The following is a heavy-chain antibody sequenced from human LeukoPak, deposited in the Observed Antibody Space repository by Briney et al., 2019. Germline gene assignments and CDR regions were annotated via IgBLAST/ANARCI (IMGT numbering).Heavy chain of an antibody. Sequence: PGGSLRLSCAASGFTFSSYAMSWVRQAPGKGLEWVSAISGSGGSTYYADSVKGRFTISRDNSKNTLYLQMNTLRAEDTAVYYCAKVLQVTGILACGMDVWGKGTTVSVSS. CDR1: GFTFSSYA. CDR3: AKVLQVTGILACGMDV. CDR2: ISGSGGST. V-gene: IGHV3-23*01. J-gene: IGHJ6*04. D-gene: IGHD1-14*01.